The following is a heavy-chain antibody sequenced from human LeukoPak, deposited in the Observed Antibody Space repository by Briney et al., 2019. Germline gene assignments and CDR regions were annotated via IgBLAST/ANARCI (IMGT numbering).Heavy chain of an antibody. V-gene: IGHV3-23*01. D-gene: IGHD2-2*02. Sequence: GGSLRLSCAASGFTFSSYAMSWVRQAPGKGLAWVSAISGSGGSTYYADSVKGRFTISRDNSKNTLYLQMNSLRAEDTAVYYCAKDGCSSTSCYNWGQGTLATVSS. CDR2: ISGSGGST. CDR1: GFTFSSYA. CDR3: AKDGCSSTSCYN. J-gene: IGHJ4*02.